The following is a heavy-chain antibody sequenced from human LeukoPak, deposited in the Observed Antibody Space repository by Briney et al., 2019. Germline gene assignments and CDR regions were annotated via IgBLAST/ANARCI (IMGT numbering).Heavy chain of an antibody. CDR3: ARDLEGLRWRWFDP. D-gene: IGHD5-12*01. V-gene: IGHV1-2*02. CDR2: INPNSGGT. Sequence: ASVKVSCKASGYTFTGYYMHWVRQAPGQGLEWMGWINPNSGGTNYAQKFQGRVTMTRDTSISTAYMELSRLRPDDTVVYYCARDLEGLRWRWFDPWGQGTLVTVSS. J-gene: IGHJ5*02. CDR1: GYTFTGYY.